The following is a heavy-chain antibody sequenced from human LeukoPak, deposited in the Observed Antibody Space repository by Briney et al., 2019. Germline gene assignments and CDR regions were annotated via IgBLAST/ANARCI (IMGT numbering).Heavy chain of an antibody. V-gene: IGHV3-53*01. CDR1: GLSVSNNY. CDR3: ARIAAAGPIDY. D-gene: IGHD6-13*01. CDR2: IYGAGGT. J-gene: IGHJ4*02. Sequence: PGGSLRLSCAASGLSVSNNYMTWIRQAPRKGLEWVSAIYGAGGTYYADSVKGRFTISRDNSKNTLSLQMNSLRAEDTAVYYCARIAAAGPIDYWGQGTLVTVAS.